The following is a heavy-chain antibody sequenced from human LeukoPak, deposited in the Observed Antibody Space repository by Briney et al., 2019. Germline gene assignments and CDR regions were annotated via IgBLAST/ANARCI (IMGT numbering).Heavy chain of an antibody. J-gene: IGHJ4*02. V-gene: IGHV1-2*02. CDR2: INPNSGGT. Sequence: ASVKVSCKASGYTFTGCYMHWVRQAPGQGLEWMGWINPNSGGTNYAQKFQGRVTMTRDTSITTAYMELSRLSSDDTAVYYCARRPVGNSSGYAFVTPYYFDYWGQGTLVTVSS. CDR1: GYTFTGCY. D-gene: IGHD3-22*01. CDR3: ARRPVGNSSGYAFVTPYYFDY.